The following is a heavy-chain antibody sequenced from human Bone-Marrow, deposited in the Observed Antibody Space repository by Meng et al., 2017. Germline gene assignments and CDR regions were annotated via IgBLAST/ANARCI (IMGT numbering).Heavy chain of an antibody. CDR3: AKDYLGIADPYYFDY. CDR2: VSGSGGST. V-gene: IGHV3-23*01. D-gene: IGHD6-13*01. CDR1: GFTFSSYA. Sequence: GESLKISCAASGFTFSSYAMSWVRQAPGKGLEWVSLVSGSGGSTYYTDSMKGRFTISRDNSKNALYLQMNSLRAEDTAVYYCAKDYLGIADPYYFDYWGQGTLVTVSS. J-gene: IGHJ4*02.